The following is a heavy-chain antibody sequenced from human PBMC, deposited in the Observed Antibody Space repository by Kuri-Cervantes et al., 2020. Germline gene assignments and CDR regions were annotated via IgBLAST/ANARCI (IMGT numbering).Heavy chain of an antibody. CDR2: ISYDGSNK. CDR1: GFTFSSYA. J-gene: IGHJ4*02. Sequence: GGSLRLSCAASGFTFSSYAMHWVRQAPGKGLEWVAVISYDGSNKYYAESVKGRFTISRDNSENTLYLQMSSLRAEDTAVYYCAKDTYYHDSSGYYVFEYWGQGTLVTVSS. D-gene: IGHD3-22*01. CDR3: AKDTYYHDSSGYYVFEY. V-gene: IGHV3-30*04.